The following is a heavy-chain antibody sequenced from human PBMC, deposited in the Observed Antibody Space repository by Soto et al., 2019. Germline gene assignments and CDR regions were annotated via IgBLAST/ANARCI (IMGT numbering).Heavy chain of an antibody. Sequence: QVQLVQSGAEVLKPGSSVKLSCKTSGDTFDTFAISWVRQAPGQGLEWMGGIIPIFRTPDYTQKFQGRVTXTXDXXTSTAYMELSSPRPEATAVYYCARGNGRGHLGGNSYYAVDVWGQGTTVTVSS. CDR3: ARGNGRGHLGGNSYYAVDV. CDR2: IIPIFRTP. J-gene: IGHJ6*02. D-gene: IGHD2-8*01. V-gene: IGHV1-69*05. CDR1: GDTFDTFA.